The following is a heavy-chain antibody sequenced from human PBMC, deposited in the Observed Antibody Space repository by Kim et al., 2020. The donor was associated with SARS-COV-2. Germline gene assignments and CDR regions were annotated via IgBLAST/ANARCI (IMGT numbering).Heavy chain of an antibody. V-gene: IGHV7-4-1*02. D-gene: IGHD1-26*01. Sequence: ASVKVSCKASGYTFTSYAMNWVRQAPGQGLEFMGWINTNTGNPTYAQGFTGRFVFSLDTSVSTAYLQISSLKAEDTAVYYCARAASGELRRATDPSDYWGQGTLVTVSS. J-gene: IGHJ4*02. CDR3: ARAASGELRRATDPSDY. CDR2: INTNTGNP. CDR1: GYTFTSYA.